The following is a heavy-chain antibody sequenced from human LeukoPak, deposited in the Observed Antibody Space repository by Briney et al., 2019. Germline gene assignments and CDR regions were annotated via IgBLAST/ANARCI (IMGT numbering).Heavy chain of an antibody. Sequence: GGSLRLSCAASGFTFSSYWMSWVRQAPGKGLEWVANIKQDGSEKYYVDSVKGRFTISRDNAKISLYLQMNSLRAEDTAVYYCARLLAYGSGAEAFDYWGQGALVTVSS. CDR1: GFTFSSYW. CDR2: IKQDGSEK. CDR3: ARLLAYGSGAEAFDY. V-gene: IGHV3-7*01. J-gene: IGHJ4*02. D-gene: IGHD3-10*01.